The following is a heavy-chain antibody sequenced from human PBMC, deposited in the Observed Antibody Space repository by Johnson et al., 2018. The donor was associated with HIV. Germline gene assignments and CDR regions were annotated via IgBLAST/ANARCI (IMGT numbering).Heavy chain of an antibody. CDR3: AKDEALGWELDPDAFDI. V-gene: IGHV3-30*04. J-gene: IGHJ3*02. D-gene: IGHD1-26*01. Sequence: QVQLVESGGGVVQPGRSLRLSCAASGFTFSSYAMHWVRQAPGKGLEWGAVISYDGSNKYYADSVKGRFTISRDNSKNTLYLQMNSLRAEDTAVYYCAKDEALGWELDPDAFDIWGQGTMVTVSS. CDR2: ISYDGSNK. CDR1: GFTFSSYA.